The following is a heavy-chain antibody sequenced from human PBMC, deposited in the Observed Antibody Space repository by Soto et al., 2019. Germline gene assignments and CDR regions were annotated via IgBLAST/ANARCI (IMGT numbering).Heavy chain of an antibody. D-gene: IGHD5-12*01. Sequence: SETLSLTCTVSGGSISSYYWGWIRQPPGKGLEWIGYIYYSGSTNYNPSLKSRVTISVDTSKNQFSLKLSSVTAADTAVYYCARGGDGYNSFVNYWGQGTLVTVSS. V-gene: IGHV4-59*01. CDR1: GGSISSYY. CDR3: ARGGDGYNSFVNY. J-gene: IGHJ4*02. CDR2: IYYSGST.